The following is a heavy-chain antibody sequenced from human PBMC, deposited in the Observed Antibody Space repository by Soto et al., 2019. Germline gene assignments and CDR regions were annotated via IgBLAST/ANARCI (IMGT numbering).Heavy chain of an antibody. CDR2: TYYRSKWYN. J-gene: IGHJ6*02. CDR3: ARAAWLVRGTDYYYGMDV. D-gene: IGHD6-19*01. Sequence: QVQLQQSGPGLVKPSQTLSLTCAISGDSVSSNSAAWNWIRQSPSRGLEWLGRTYYRSKWYNDYAVSVKSRITINPDTSKNQFSLQLNSVTPEDTAVYYCARAAWLVRGTDYYYGMDVWGQGTTVTVSS. V-gene: IGHV6-1*01. CDR1: GDSVSSNSAA.